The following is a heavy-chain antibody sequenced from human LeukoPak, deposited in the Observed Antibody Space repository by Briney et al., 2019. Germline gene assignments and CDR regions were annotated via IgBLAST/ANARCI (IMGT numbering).Heavy chain of an antibody. CDR2: IIPIFGTA. V-gene: IGHV1-69*13. CDR3: GRGVGATTGSFDY. J-gene: IGHJ4*02. Sequence: ASVKVSCKASGGTFSSYAISWVRHAPAQGLEWMGGIIPIFGTANYAQKFQGRVTITADESTSTTYMELSSLRSEDTAVYYCGRGVGATTGSFDYWGQGTLVTVSS. CDR1: GGTFSSYA. D-gene: IGHD1-26*01.